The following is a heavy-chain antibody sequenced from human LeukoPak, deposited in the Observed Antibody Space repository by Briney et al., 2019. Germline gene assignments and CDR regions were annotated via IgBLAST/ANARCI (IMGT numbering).Heavy chain of an antibody. CDR1: GGSISSSSYY. J-gene: IGHJ6*03. D-gene: IGHD4-17*01. Sequence: SETLSLTRTVSGGSISSSSYYWGWIRQPPGKGLEWIGSIYYSGSTYYSPSLKSRVTISVDTSKNQFSLKLSSVTAADTAVYYCARGRPAVTTSYYYYYMDVWGKGTTVTVSS. CDR2: IYYSGST. CDR3: ARGRPAVTTSYYYYYMDV. V-gene: IGHV4-39*07.